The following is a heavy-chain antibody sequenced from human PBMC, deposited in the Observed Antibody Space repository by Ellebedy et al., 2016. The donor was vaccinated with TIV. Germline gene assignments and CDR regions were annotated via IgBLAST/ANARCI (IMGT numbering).Heavy chain of an antibody. J-gene: IGHJ3*02. V-gene: IGHV5-51*01. D-gene: IGHD2-15*01. CDR2: IYPGDTDT. CDR1: GYSFTSYW. CDR3: ARQFGGRRMWDAFDI. Sequence: GESLKISCKGSGYSFTSYWIGWVRQMPGKGLEWMGIIYPGDTDTRYSPSFQGQVTISADKSISTAYLQWSSLKASDTAMYSCARQFGGRRMWDAFDIWGQGTMVTVSS.